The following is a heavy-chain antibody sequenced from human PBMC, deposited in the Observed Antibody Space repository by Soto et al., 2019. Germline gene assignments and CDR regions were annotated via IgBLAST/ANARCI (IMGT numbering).Heavy chain of an antibody. Sequence: QVQLQQWGAGLLKPSETLSLTCAVYGGDFSGYHWRWIRQPPGKGLEWIGEINHSGTTSYNPSLKSRLTILVDTSKNQFSLKLSSVTAADTAIYYCARGKWLDNDWGQGTLVTVSS. CDR1: GGDFSGYH. D-gene: IGHD6-19*01. V-gene: IGHV4-34*01. CDR2: INHSGTT. J-gene: IGHJ4*02. CDR3: ARGKWLDND.